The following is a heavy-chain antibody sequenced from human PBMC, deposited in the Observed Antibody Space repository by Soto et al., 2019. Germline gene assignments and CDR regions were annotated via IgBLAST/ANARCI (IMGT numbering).Heavy chain of an antibody. V-gene: IGHV5-10-1*01. D-gene: IGHD5-12*01. Sequence: EVQLVQSGAEVKKPGESLRISCKGSGYSFTSYWISWVRQMPGKGLEWVGRIDPSASYTNYSPSFQGHVTISADKSIRPACLQVSGPNASDAAMSYCARRERGVPTPIPAYWGQGTLVTGSS. J-gene: IGHJ4*02. CDR1: GYSFTSYW. CDR3: ARRERGVPTPIPAY. CDR2: IDPSASYT.